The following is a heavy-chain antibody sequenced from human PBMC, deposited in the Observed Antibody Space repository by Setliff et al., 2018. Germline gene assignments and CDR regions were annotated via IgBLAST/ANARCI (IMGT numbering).Heavy chain of an antibody. CDR3: ARETNSTSWRSFDY. D-gene: IGHD2-2*01. CDR1: GYNFKTYA. V-gene: IGHV1-18*01. Sequence: GASVKVSCKASGYNFKTYAISWVRQAPGQGLEWMGFISLYDGHTNYAQNFQGRLTVTTDTSKIQFSLKLSSVTAADTAVYYCARETNSTSWRSFDYWGQGTLVTVSS. CDR2: ISLYDGHT. J-gene: IGHJ4*02.